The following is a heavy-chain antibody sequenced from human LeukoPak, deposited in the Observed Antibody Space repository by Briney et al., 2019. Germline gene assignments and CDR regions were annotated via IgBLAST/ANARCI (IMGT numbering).Heavy chain of an antibody. V-gene: IGHV4-30-4*07. CDR2: ISSTGST. CDR1: GGSINSGGYS. Sequence: SETLSLTCAVSGGSINSGGYSWSWIRQPPGKELEWIGYISSTGSTYYNLSLKSRLSISLDTSKNQFSLNLRSVTAADSAVFYCARLGLTQDAFDIWGQGTVVTVSS. CDR3: ARLGLTQDAFDI. D-gene: IGHD1-26*01. J-gene: IGHJ3*02.